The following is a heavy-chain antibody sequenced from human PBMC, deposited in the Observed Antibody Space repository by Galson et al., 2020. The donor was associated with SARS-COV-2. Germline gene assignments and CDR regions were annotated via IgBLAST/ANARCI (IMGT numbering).Heavy chain of an antibody. D-gene: IGHD6-19*01. Sequence: GESLKISCKGFGYSFTSYWIGWVRQMPGKGLEWMGSIYPGDSDTRYSPSFQGQVTISADKSISTAYLQWSSLRASDSAMYYCASSAVAGTDFHYWGQGTLVTVSS. V-gene: IGHV5-51*01. CDR2: IYPGDSDT. J-gene: IGHJ4*02. CDR3: ASSAVAGTDFHY. CDR1: GYSFTSYW.